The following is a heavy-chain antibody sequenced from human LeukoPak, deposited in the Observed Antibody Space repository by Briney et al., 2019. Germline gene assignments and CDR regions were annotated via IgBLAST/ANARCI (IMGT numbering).Heavy chain of an antibody. V-gene: IGHV1-3*01. CDR2: INAGNGNT. D-gene: IGHD4-17*01. J-gene: IGHJ5*02. Sequence: ASVTVSCKASGYTFTSYAMHWVRQAPGQRLEWMGWINAGNGNTKYSQKFQGRVTITRDTSACTAYMELSGLRSEDTAVYYCARALRVSNNWFDPWGQGTLVTVSS. CDR3: ARALRVSNNWFDP. CDR1: GYTFTSYA.